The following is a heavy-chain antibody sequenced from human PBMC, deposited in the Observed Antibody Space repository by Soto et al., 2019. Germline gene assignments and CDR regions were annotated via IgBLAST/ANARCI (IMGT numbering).Heavy chain of an antibody. CDR1: GGSISSGGYS. CDR3: AVYYDSAHRQYFDY. CDR2: IYHSGST. J-gene: IGHJ4*02. D-gene: IGHD3-22*01. Sequence: QLQLQESGSGLVKPSQTLSLTCAVSGGSISSGGYSWSWIRQPPGKGLEWIGYIYHSGSTYYNPSLKSRVTISVDRSKNQFSLKLSSVTAADTAVYYCAVYYDSAHRQYFDYWGQGTLVTVSS. V-gene: IGHV4-30-2*01.